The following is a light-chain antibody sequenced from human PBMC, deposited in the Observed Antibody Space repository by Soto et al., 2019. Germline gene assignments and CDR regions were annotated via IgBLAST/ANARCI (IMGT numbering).Light chain of an antibody. CDR2: GAS. CDR1: ESVSSN. CDR3: QQYNSWPPIT. Sequence: EVVMTQSPATLSVSPGERATLSCRASESVSSNLAWYQQRPGQAPRLVIYGASTRATGIPARFSGGGSGTEFTLTLSSLQSEDFAVYYCQQYNSWPPITFGQGTRLEIK. V-gene: IGKV3-15*01. J-gene: IGKJ5*01.